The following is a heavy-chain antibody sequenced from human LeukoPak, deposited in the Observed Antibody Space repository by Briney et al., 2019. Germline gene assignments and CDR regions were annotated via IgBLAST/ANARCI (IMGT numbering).Heavy chain of an antibody. CDR3: AKEGGYSGRSLDY. D-gene: IGHD1-26*01. CDR1: GFTFSSYA. Sequence: GGSLRLSCAASGFTFSSYAMSWVRQAPGKGLGWVSAISGSGGRTYYADSVKGRFTISRDNSKNTLYLQMNSLRAEDTAVYYCAKEGGYSGRSLDYWGQGTLVTVSS. V-gene: IGHV3-23*01. J-gene: IGHJ4*02. CDR2: ISGSGGRT.